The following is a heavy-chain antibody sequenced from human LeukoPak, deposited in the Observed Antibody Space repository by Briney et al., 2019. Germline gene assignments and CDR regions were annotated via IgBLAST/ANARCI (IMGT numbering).Heavy chain of an antibody. CDR3: AGVHVTVGSFY. V-gene: IGHV3-30*03. D-gene: IGHD3-10*01. Sequence: GGSLRLSCAASRFTFFSYGMHWVRQAPGKGLEWVAFISYDGGNKYYADSVKGRFTISRDNSKNTLYLQMDSLTTEDTAVYYCAGVHVTVGSFYWGQGTLVTVSS. CDR2: ISYDGGNK. J-gene: IGHJ4*02. CDR1: RFTFFSYG.